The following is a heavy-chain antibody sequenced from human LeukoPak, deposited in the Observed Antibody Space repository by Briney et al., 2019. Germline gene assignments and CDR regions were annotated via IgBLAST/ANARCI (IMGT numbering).Heavy chain of an antibody. CDR1: GFSVNDGW. Sequence: GGSLRLSCEVSGFSVNDGWMNWVRQAPGKGLEWVANIKGRTDGGTTEYAAPVNGRFSVSVDGSKNTFYPQMNSLKAEDTALYYCTTKLGFTYGVDFWGQGTLVTVSA. D-gene: IGHD5-18*01. V-gene: IGHV3-15*01. CDR2: IKGRTDGGTT. J-gene: IGHJ4*02. CDR3: TTKLGFTYGVDF.